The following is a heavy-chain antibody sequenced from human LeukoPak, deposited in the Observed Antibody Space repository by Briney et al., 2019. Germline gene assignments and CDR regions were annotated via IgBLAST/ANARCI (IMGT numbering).Heavy chain of an antibody. Sequence: SETLSLTCAVSGYSISSGYYWGWIRQPPGKGLEWIGSIYHSGSTYYNPSLKSRVTISVDTSKNQFSLKLSSVTAADTAVYYWARRGGDFWSGYFDYWGQGTLVTVSS. J-gene: IGHJ4*02. CDR2: IYHSGST. CDR1: GYSISSGYY. D-gene: IGHD3-3*01. V-gene: IGHV4-38-2*01. CDR3: ARRGGDFWSGYFDY.